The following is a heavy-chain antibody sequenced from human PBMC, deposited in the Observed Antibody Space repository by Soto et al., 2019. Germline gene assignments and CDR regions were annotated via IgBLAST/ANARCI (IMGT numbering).Heavy chain of an antibody. CDR2: IYWNDDK. D-gene: IGHD2-2*01. CDR3: ALEDCSRTSCYLFDC. J-gene: IGHJ4*02. V-gene: IGHV2-5*01. Sequence: SGPTLVKPTQTLTLTCTFSGFSLSTSGVGVGWIRQPPGEALEWLALIYWNDDKRYSPSLKSRLTITKDTSKNQVVLTMTNMDPVDTATYYCALEDCSRTSCYLFDCWGQGTLVTVSS. CDR1: GFSLSTSGVG.